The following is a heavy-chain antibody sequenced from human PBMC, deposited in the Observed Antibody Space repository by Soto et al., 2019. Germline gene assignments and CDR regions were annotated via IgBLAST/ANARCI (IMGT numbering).Heavy chain of an antibody. CDR1: GFTFSNAW. Sequence: GGSLRLSCAASGFTFSNAWMNWVRQAPGKGLEWVGRIKSKTDGGTTDYAAPVKGRFTISRDDSKNTLYLQMNSLKTEDTAVYYCTRVIYYYYYGMDVWGQGTTVTVSS. J-gene: IGHJ6*02. CDR2: IKSKTDGGTT. V-gene: IGHV3-15*07. CDR3: TRVIYYYYYGMDV. D-gene: IGHD2-21*01.